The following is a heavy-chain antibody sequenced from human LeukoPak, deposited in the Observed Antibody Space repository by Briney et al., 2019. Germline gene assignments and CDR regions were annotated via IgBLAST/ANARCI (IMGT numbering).Heavy chain of an antibody. Sequence: PSETLSLTCTVSGGSISSYYWSWIRQPPGKGLEWIGYIYYSGSTNHNPSLKSRVTISVDTSKNQFSLKLSSATAADTAVYYCAGDIVVVPDDYYYYGMDVWGQGTTVTISS. J-gene: IGHJ6*02. D-gene: IGHD2-2*01. CDR2: IYYSGST. CDR1: GGSISSYY. CDR3: AGDIVVVPDDYYYYGMDV. V-gene: IGHV4-59*08.